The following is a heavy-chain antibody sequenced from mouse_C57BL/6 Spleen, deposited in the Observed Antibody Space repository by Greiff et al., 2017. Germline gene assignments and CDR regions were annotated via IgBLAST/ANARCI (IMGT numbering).Heavy chain of an antibody. V-gene: IGHV1-81*01. CDR2: IYPRSGNT. CDR1: GYTFTSYG. CDR3: ARKSPYYGSSYGAMDY. Sequence: VQLQESGAELARPGASVKLSCKASGYTFTSYGISWVKQRPGQGLEWIGEIYPRSGNTYYNEKFKGKATLTADKSSSTAYMELRSLTSEDSAVYFCARKSPYYGSSYGAMDYWGQGTSVTVSS. D-gene: IGHD1-1*01. J-gene: IGHJ4*01.